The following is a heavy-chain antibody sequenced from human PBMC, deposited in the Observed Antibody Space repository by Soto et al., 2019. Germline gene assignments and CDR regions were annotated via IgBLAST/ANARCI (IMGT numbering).Heavy chain of an antibody. CDR3: ARDPPLQNYWYFDL. CDR1: GGTFSSYA. V-gene: IGHV1-69*12. Sequence: QVQLVQSGAEVKKPGSSVKVSCKASGGTFSSYAISWVRQAPGQGLEWMGGIIPIFGTATYAQKFQGRVTITADEXXSTAYMELSSLRSEDTAVYDCARDPPLQNYWYFDLWGRGTLVTVSS. J-gene: IGHJ2*01. D-gene: IGHD1-1*01. CDR2: IIPIFGTA.